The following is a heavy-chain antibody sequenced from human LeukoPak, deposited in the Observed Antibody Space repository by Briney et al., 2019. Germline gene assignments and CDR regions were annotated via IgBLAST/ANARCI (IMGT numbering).Heavy chain of an antibody. CDR1: GYTFTGYY. CDR2: VNPNSGGT. J-gene: IGHJ5*02. CDR3: ARMHYYDSSGLNWFDP. Sequence: ASVKVSCKASGYTFTGYYMHWVRQAPGQGLEWMGWVNPNSGGTNYAQKFQGRVTMTRDTAISTAYMELSRLRSDDTAVYYCARMHYYDSSGLNWFDPWGQGTLVTVSS. V-gene: IGHV1-2*02. D-gene: IGHD3-22*01.